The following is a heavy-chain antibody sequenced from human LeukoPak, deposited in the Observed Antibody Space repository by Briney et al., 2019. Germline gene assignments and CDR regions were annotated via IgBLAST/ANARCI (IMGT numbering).Heavy chain of an antibody. CDR2: IRSKAYGGTT. CDR3: TNLLSIAAAERDY. V-gene: IGHV3-49*04. Sequence: AGGSLRLSCTASGFTFGDYAMSWVRQAPGKGLEGVGFIRSKAYGGTTEYAASVKGRFTISRDDSKSIAYLQTNSLKTEDTAVYYCTNLLSIAAAERDYWGQGTLVTVSS. J-gene: IGHJ4*02. CDR1: GFTFGDYA. D-gene: IGHD6-13*01.